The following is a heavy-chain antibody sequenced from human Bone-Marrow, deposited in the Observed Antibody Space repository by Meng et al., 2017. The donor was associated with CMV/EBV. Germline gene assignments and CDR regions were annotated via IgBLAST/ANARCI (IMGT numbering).Heavy chain of an antibody. CDR2: ISSSSSYI. Sequence: GESLKISCAASGFTFSSYSMNWVRQAPGKGLEWVSSISSSSSYIYYADSVKGRFTISRDNAKNSLYLQMNSLRAEDTAVYYCARVNSSGSGWYNYYYYYGMAVWGQGPTVTGYS. D-gene: IGHD6-19*01. V-gene: IGHV3-21*01. J-gene: IGHJ6*01. CDR1: GFTFSSYS. CDR3: ARVNSSGSGWYNYYYYYGMAV.